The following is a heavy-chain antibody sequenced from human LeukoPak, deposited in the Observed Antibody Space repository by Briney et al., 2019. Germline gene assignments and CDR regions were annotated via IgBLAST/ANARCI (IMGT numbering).Heavy chain of an antibody. CDR3: ASRYGGPVAGLPPLYYFDY. Sequence: SETLSLTCAVYGGSFSGYYWSWIRQPPGKGLEWIGEINHSGSTNYNPSLKSRVTISVDTSKNQFSLKLSSVTAADTAEYYCASRYGGPVAGLPPLYYFDYWGQGTLVTVSS. D-gene: IGHD6-19*01. CDR2: INHSGST. V-gene: IGHV4-34*01. CDR1: GGSFSGYY. J-gene: IGHJ4*02.